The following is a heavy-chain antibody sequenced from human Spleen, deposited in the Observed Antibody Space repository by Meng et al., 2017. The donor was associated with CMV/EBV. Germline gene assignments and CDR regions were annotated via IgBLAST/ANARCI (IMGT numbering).Heavy chain of an antibody. V-gene: IGHV1-2*02. CDR1: GYTFTGHY. CDR3: AREWRRRRYDGNYNVPDGFDV. CDR2: INPNSGAT. D-gene: IGHD1-26*01. Sequence: ASVKVSCKASGYTFTGHYLHWVRQAPGQGLEWMGWINPNSGATYYTQKFQGRAIMIRDTSTRTAYMDLSRLRSDDTALYYCAREWRRRRYDGNYNVPDGFDVWGQGTMVTVSS. J-gene: IGHJ3*01.